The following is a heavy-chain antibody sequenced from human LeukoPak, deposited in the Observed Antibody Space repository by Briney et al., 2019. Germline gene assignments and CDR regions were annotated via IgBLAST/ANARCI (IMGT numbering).Heavy chain of an antibody. J-gene: IGHJ4*02. D-gene: IGHD3-3*01. Sequence: SETLSLTCTVSGGSISSYYWSWIRQPPGKGLEWIGHVHISGSTNYNSSLKSRVTISVDTSKNQFSLKLSSVTAADTAVYYCARDGVVTMELDYWGQGTLVTVSS. V-gene: IGHV4-4*08. CDR2: VHISGST. CDR3: ARDGVVTMELDY. CDR1: GGSISSYY.